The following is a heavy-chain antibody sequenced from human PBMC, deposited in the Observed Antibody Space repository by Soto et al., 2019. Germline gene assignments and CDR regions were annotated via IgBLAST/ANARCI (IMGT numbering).Heavy chain of an antibody. D-gene: IGHD2-21*02. CDR2: IYYSGST. J-gene: IGHJ4*02. CDR1: GGSISSGGYY. CDR3: ATTDCGGDCYPALIFDY. V-gene: IGHV4-31*03. Sequence: SETLSLTCTVSGGSISSGGYYWSWIRQHPGKGLEWIGYIYYSGSTYYNPSLKSRVTISVDTSKNQFSLKLSSVTAADTAVYYCATTDCGGDCYPALIFDYWGQGTLVTVSS.